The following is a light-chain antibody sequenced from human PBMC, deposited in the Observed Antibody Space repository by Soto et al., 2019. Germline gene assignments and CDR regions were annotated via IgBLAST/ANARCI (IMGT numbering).Light chain of an antibody. J-gene: IGLJ2*01. Sequence: QSVLTQPPSVSAAPGQMITISCSGSSSNIGNNYVSWYQQLPGTAPKLLIYDSYERPSGIPDRFSGSKSGTSATLGIAGLQTGDEADYYCGTWYSSLSAVVFGGGTQLTVL. CDR3: GTWYSSLSAVV. CDR1: SSNIGNNY. V-gene: IGLV1-51*01. CDR2: DSY.